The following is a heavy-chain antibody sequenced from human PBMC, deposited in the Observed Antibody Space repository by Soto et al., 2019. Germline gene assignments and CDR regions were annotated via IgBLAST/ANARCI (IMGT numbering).Heavy chain of an antibody. Sequence: GASVKVSCTDSGGTFSSYTISWVRQAPGQGLEWMGRIIPILGIANYAQKFQGRVTITADKSTSTAYMELSSLRSEDTAVYYCARASFYYDSSGYYNDAFDIWGQGTMVTVSS. CDR1: GGTFSSYT. CDR2: IIPILGIA. CDR3: ARASFYYDSSGYYNDAFDI. V-gene: IGHV1-69*02. D-gene: IGHD3-22*01. J-gene: IGHJ3*02.